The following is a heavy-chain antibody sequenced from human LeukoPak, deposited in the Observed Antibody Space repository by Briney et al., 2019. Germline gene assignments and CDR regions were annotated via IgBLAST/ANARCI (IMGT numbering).Heavy chain of an antibody. CDR2: IIPIFGTA. CDR1: GYTFTSYD. D-gene: IGHD3-10*01. V-gene: IGHV1-69*13. CDR3: ARDGYYGSGSYYSPGEYYYYYMDV. Sequence: ASVKVSCKASGYTFTSYDINWVRQATGQGLEWMGGIIPIFGTANYAQKFQGRVTITADESTSTAYMELSSLRSEDTAVYYCARDGYYGSGSYYSPGEYYYYYMDVWGKGTTVTISS. J-gene: IGHJ6*03.